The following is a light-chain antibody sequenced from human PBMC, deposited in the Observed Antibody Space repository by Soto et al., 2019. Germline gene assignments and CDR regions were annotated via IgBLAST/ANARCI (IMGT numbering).Light chain of an antibody. CDR1: QSVSSN. V-gene: IGKV3-15*01. Sequence: EIVMTQSPATLSVSGGERATLSCRASQSVSSNLAWYQQKPGQAPRLLIYGASTRATGIPARFSGSRSGTEFTLTISSLQSEDFAIYYCQHYNNWPPWTFGQGTKVEIK. J-gene: IGKJ1*01. CDR3: QHYNNWPPWT. CDR2: GAS.